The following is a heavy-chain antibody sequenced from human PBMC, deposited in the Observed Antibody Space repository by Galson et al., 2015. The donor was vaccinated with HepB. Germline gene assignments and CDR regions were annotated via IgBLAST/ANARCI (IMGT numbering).Heavy chain of an antibody. CDR2: IIPIFGIA. V-gene: IGHV1-69*04. J-gene: IGHJ1*01. D-gene: IGHD3-22*01. CDR3: ARDDSPNRSFDI. Sequence: SVKVSCKASGDTFTNYSITWVRQAPGQGLEWMGRIIPIFGIANYARKFQGRLTATADKSAATAYMELARLTSEDTGVYYCARDDSPNRSFDIWGQGTLLTVSS. CDR1: GDTFTNYS.